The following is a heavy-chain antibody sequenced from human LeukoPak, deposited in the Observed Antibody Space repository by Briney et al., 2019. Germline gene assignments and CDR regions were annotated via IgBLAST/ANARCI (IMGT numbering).Heavy chain of an antibody. CDR2: ISSSSSYI. D-gene: IGHD6-6*01. CDR1: GFTFSSYS. CDR3: AREGIAARLHYFDY. J-gene: IGHJ4*02. V-gene: IGHV3-21*01. Sequence: GGSLRLSCAASGFTFSSYSMNWVRQAPGKGLEWVSSISSSSSYIYYADSVKGRFTISRDNAKNSLYLQMNSLRAEDTAVYYCAREGIAARLHYFDYWGQGTLVTVSS.